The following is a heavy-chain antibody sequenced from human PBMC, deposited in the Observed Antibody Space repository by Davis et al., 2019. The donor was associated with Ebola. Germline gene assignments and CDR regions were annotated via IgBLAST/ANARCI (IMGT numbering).Heavy chain of an antibody. CDR1: GYSISSGYY. CDR3: ARLHPPTSFWSGYIDS. CDR2: IYHSGST. Sequence: SETLSLTCTVSGYSISSGYYWGWIRQHPGKGLEWIGSIYHSGSTYYNPSLKSRVTISVDTSKNQFSLKLSSVTGADTAVYFCARLHPPTSFWSGYIDSWGPGTLVTVSS. V-gene: IGHV4-38-2*02. J-gene: IGHJ4*02. D-gene: IGHD3-3*01.